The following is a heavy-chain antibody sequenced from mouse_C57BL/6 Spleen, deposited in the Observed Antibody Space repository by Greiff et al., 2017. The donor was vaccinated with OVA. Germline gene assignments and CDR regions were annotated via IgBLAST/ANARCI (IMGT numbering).Heavy chain of an antibody. V-gene: IGHV1-39*01. CDR2: INPNYGTT. CDR1: GYSFTDYN. J-gene: IGHJ4*01. D-gene: IGHD1-1*02. Sequence: VQLKQSGPELVKPGASVKISCKASGYSFTDYNMNWVKQSNGKSLEWIGVINPNYGTTSYNQKFKGKATLTVDQSSSTAYMQLNSLTSEDSAVYYCARWGSYEDYYAMDYWGQGTSVTVSS. CDR3: ARWGSYEDYYAMDY.